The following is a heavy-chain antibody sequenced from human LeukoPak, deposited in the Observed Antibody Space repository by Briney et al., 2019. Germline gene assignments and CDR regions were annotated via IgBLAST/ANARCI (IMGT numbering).Heavy chain of an antibody. CDR1: GGSISSYY. Sequence: SETLSLTCTVSGGSISSYYWGWIRQPPGKGLEWIGSIYHSGSTYYNPSLKSRVTISVDTSKNQFSLKLSSVTAADTAVYYCARTYCSGGSCSEIDYWGQGTLVTVSS. CDR3: ARTYCSGGSCSEIDY. D-gene: IGHD2-15*01. J-gene: IGHJ4*02. CDR2: IYHSGST. V-gene: IGHV4-38-2*02.